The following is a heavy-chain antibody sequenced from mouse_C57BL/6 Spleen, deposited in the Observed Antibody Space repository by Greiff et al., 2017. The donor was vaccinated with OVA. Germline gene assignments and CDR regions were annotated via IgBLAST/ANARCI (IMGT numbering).Heavy chain of an antibody. Sequence: EVMLVESGGGLVQPTGSLKLSCAASGFSFNTYATNWVRQAPGKGLEWVARIRSKSNNYATYYADSVKDRFTISRDDSESMLYLQMNNLKTEDTAMYYCVRHSNYGYFDVWGTGTTVTVSS. CDR3: VRHSNYGYFDV. CDR2: IRSKSNNYAT. D-gene: IGHD2-5*01. CDR1: GFSFNTYA. J-gene: IGHJ1*03. V-gene: IGHV10-1*01.